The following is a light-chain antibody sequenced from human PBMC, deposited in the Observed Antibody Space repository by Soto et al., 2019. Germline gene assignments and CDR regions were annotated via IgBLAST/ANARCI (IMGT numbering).Light chain of an antibody. CDR2: NTN. V-gene: IGLV1-44*01. J-gene: IGLJ2*01. Sequence: QSALTQPPSASGTPGQRVTISCSGSSSNIGTNTVNWYQQSPGSAPQLLLYNTNQRPSGVPGRFSGSKSGTSASLAISGLQSEDEADYYCAAWDGSLDVVLFGGGTKLTVL. CDR1: SSNIGTNT. CDR3: AAWDGSLDVVL.